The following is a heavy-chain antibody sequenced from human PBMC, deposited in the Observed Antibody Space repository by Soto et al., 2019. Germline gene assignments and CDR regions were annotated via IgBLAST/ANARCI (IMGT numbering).Heavy chain of an antibody. V-gene: IGHV4-30-2*01. J-gene: IGHJ4*02. D-gene: IGHD4-17*01. Sequence: QLQLQESGSGLVKPSQTLSLTCAVSGGSISSGGYSCSWIRQPPGKGLEWIGYIYHSGRTYYNPSLKSQVTISVDRSKNQFSLKLSSVTASDTAVYYCARASTTVTTLDYWGQGTLVTVSS. CDR3: ARASTTVTTLDY. CDR1: GGSISSGGYS. CDR2: IYHSGRT.